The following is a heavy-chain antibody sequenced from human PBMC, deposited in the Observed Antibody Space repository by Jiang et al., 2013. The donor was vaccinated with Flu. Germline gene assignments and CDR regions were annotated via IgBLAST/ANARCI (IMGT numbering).Heavy chain of an antibody. CDR1: YTFSGFY. Sequence: YTFSGFYIHWVRQAPGQGLEWMGWINPDSGGTSYAQKFQDWVTMTRDTSINTAYMELSRLRSDDTAVYYCARVQTGTGAFDIWGQGTMVTVSS. J-gene: IGHJ3*02. CDR2: INPDSGGT. V-gene: IGHV1-2*04. CDR3: ARVQTGTGAFDI. D-gene: IGHD1-1*01.